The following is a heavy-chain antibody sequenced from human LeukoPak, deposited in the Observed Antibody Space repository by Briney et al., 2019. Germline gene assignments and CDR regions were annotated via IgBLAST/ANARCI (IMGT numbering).Heavy chain of an antibody. CDR3: ATDPRDIAAAGTPYYFDY. J-gene: IGHJ4*02. V-gene: IGHV3-21*01. CDR2: ISSSSSYI. Sequence: PGGSLRLSCAASGFTFSSYSMNWVRQAPGKGLEWVSSISSSSSYIYYADSVKGRFTISRDNAKNSLYLQMNSLRAEDTAVYYCATDPRDIAAAGTPYYFDYWGQGTLVTVSS. D-gene: IGHD6-13*01. CDR1: GFTFSSYS.